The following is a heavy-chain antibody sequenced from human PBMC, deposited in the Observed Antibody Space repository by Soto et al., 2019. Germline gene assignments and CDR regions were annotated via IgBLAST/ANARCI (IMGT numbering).Heavy chain of an antibody. CDR3: ARYLKYSGSSSHYGMDV. D-gene: IGHD6-6*01. Sequence: EVQLVESGGGLVQPGGSLRLSCAASGFTFSNYDMHWVRQVTGKGLEWISGIGTAGDTYYAGSVKGRFTISRENSTNSLYLVMDSLSAWDTAVYYCARYLKYSGSSSHYGMDVLCPGTTGTVSS. CDR1: GFTFSNYD. J-gene: IGHJ6*02. V-gene: IGHV3-13*01. CDR2: IGTAGDT.